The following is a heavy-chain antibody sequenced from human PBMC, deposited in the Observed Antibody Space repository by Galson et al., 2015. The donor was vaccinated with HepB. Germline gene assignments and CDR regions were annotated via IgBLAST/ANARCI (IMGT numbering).Heavy chain of an antibody. CDR1: GYTFTGHY. V-gene: IGHV1-2*06. J-gene: IGHJ5*02. D-gene: IGHD1-14*01. CDR2: ISPKSGDT. Sequence: SVKVSCKASGYTFTGHYMHWVRQAPGQGLEWMGRISPKSGDTNYAQKFHGRVTLTRDTSISTAYIELTGLTSDDTAVYYCVRAEDRGFDPWGRGTLVTVSS. CDR3: VRAEDRGFDP.